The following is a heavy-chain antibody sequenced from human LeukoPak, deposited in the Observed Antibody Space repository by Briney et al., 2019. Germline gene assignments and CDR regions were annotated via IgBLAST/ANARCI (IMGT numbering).Heavy chain of an antibody. D-gene: IGHD7-27*01. CDR3: ARGSNWGSLFDY. CDR2: INSDGSST. V-gene: IGHV3-74*01. J-gene: IGHJ4*02. Sequence: PGGSLRLSCAASGFTFSSYWMHWVRQGPGKGLVWVSRINSDGSSTNYADSVKGRFTISRDNANNTLYLQVNSLRAEDTAVYYCARGSNWGSLFDYWGQGTLVTVSS. CDR1: GFTFSSYW.